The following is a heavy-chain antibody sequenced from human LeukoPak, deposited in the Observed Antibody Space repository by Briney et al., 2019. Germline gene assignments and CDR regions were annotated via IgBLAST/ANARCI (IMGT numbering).Heavy chain of an antibody. V-gene: IGHV3-9*01. D-gene: IGHD3-22*01. CDR1: GFTFDDYA. Sequence: SGGSLRLSCAASGFTFDDYAMHWVRQAPGKGLEWVSGISWNSGSIGYADSVKGRFTISRDNAKNSLYLQMNSLRAEDTALYYCAKSLNYDSSGPVNFDCWGQGTLVTVAS. CDR2: ISWNSGSI. CDR3: AKSLNYDSSGPVNFDC. J-gene: IGHJ4*02.